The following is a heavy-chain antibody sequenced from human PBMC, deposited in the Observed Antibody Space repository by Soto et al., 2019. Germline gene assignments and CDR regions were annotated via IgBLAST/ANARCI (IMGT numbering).Heavy chain of an antibody. CDR3: ARSPSPKSSSWYCLDS. V-gene: IGHV4-59*01. D-gene: IGHD6-13*01. CDR2: IHHTGST. Sequence: QVQLQESGPGLVKPSETLSLTCIVSGASMSTFYWTWIRQPPGKGLEWIGYIHHTGSTNSNPPLQTRVTLSGDTSNIQFALRLSSVTAADTAVYYCARSPSPKSSSWYCLDSWGQGPLVTVSS. CDR1: GASMSTFY. J-gene: IGHJ5*01.